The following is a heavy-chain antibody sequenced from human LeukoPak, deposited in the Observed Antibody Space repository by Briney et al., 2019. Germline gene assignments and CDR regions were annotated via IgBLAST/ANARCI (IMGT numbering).Heavy chain of an antibody. J-gene: IGHJ4*02. CDR3: ARDHSYGYAYSFDF. CDR1: GFTFSNFA. Sequence: PGGSLRLSCATSGFTFSNFAMHWVRLAPGKGLQWVSFISYDGSRKYYADSVKGRFTISRDSSNNTVYLDMNSLGPEDTAVYFCARDHSYGYAYSFDFWGRGNLVTVSS. V-gene: IGHV3-30*02. CDR2: ISYDGSRK. D-gene: IGHD5-18*01.